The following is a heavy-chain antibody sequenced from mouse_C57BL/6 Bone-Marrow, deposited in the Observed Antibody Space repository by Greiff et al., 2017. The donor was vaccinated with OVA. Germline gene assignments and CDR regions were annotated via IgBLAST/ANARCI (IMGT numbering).Heavy chain of an antibody. D-gene: IGHD1-1*01. J-gene: IGHJ2*01. V-gene: IGHV5-16*01. CDR1: GFTFSDYY. CDR2: INYDGSST. CDR3: ARGYGSSLFDY. Sequence: EVKLVESAGGLVQPGRSMKLSCTASGFTFSDYYMAWVRQVPEKGLEWVANINYDGSSTYYLDSLKSRFIISRDNAKNILYLQMSSLKSEDTATYYCARGYGSSLFDYWGQGTTLTVSS.